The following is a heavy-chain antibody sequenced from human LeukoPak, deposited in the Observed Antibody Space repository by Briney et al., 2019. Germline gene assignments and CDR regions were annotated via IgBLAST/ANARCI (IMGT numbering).Heavy chain of an antibody. CDR1: GFIFSNYA. CDR2: ISSRGDST. J-gene: IGHJ4*02. D-gene: IGHD6-19*01. V-gene: IGHV3-23*01. CDR3: VKGPRPDITVAHTVEN. Sequence: SGGSLRLSGAASGFIFSNYAMSWVRQVPGRGLEWVSTISSRGDSTYVADSVKGRFTISRDNSENSLYLQMNTVRAEDTAVYSCVKGPRPDITVAHTVENWGQGTLVTVSS.